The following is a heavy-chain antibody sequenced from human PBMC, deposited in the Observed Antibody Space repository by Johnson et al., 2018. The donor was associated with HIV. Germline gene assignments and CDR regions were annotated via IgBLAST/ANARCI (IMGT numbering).Heavy chain of an antibody. CDR2: IWSDGSSK. CDR3: AKGLKWGGDAFDI. CDR1: GFTFSGYG. D-gene: IGHD1-26*01. Sequence: QVQVVESGGGVVQPGRSLRLSCAASGFTFSGYGMHWVRQAPGKGLEWVAGIWSDGSSKYYADSVKGRFTISRDNSKNTLYLQMNSLRAEDAVLYCCAKGLKWGGDAFDIWGQGTMVTVSS. J-gene: IGHJ3*02. V-gene: IGHV3-33*06.